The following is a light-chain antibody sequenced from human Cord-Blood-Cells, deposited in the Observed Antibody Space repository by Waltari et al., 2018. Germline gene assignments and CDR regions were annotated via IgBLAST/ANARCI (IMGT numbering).Light chain of an antibody. V-gene: IGKV1-5*03. CDR2: KAS. Sequence: DIMMTQSSSTPSPSVGDRVTSTCRASKRISRWLAWYQQKPGKAPKPMIYKASSFESGVPTSFSGSGSGAEFPLIISSLQPDDVATYYRQQYNSYWTFGQGTKVEIK. J-gene: IGKJ1*01. CDR1: KRISRW. CDR3: QQYNSYWT.